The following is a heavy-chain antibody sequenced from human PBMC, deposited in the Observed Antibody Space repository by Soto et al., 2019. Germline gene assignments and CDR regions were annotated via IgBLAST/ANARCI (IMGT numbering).Heavy chain of an antibody. CDR2: ISGSGGST. D-gene: IGHD5-18*01. Sequence: EVQLLESGGGLVQPGGSLRLSCAASGFTFSSYAMSWVRQAPGKGLEWVSAISGSGGSTYYADSVKGRFTISRDNSKTTLYLQMNSLRAEDTAVYYCAKDRKYSYAQATYFDYWGQGTLVTVSS. CDR3: AKDRKYSYAQATYFDY. J-gene: IGHJ4*02. CDR1: GFTFSSYA. V-gene: IGHV3-23*01.